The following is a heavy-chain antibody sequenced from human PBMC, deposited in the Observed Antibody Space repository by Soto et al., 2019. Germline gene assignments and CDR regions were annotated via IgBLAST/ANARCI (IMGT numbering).Heavy chain of an antibody. V-gene: IGHV3-21*01. Sequence: EVQLVESGGGLVKPGGSLRLSCAASGFNFSSYSMNWVRQAPGKGLEWVSSISRSSSNIYYVDSVKGRFTISRDNAKNSLYLQMNSLRAADTAVYYWARDLKVAAAGTGYYYYGMDVWGQGTTVTVSS. CDR3: ARDLKVAAAGTGYYYYGMDV. CDR1: GFNFSSYS. D-gene: IGHD6-13*01. J-gene: IGHJ6*02. CDR2: ISRSSSNI.